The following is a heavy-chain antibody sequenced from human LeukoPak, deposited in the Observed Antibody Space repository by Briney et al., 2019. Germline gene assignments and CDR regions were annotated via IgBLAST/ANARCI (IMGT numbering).Heavy chain of an antibody. CDR3: SRAIAVAGTTMDFQR. CDR2: ISAYNGNT. J-gene: IGHJ1*01. Sequence: ASVKVSCKASGYTITSYGISWVRQAPGQGLEWMGWISAYNGNTHYAQKLQGRFTMTTDTSTSTAYMELRSLRSDDTAVYYCSRAIAVAGTTMDFQRWGQGTLVTVSS. CDR1: GYTITSYG. V-gene: IGHV1-18*01. D-gene: IGHD6-19*01.